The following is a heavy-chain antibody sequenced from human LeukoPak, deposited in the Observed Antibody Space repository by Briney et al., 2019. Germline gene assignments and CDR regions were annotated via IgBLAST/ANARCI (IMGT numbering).Heavy chain of an antibody. CDR1: GYTFTSYY. V-gene: IGHV1-69*04. CDR3: ARDGSGGIVVVPAATGWFDP. Sequence: ASVKVSCKASGYTFTSYYMHWVRQAPGQGLEWMGRIIPILGIANNAQKFQGRVTITADKSTSTAYMELSSLRSEDTAVYYCARDGSGGIVVVPAATGWFDPWGQGTLVTVSS. D-gene: IGHD2-2*01. CDR2: IIPILGIA. J-gene: IGHJ5*02.